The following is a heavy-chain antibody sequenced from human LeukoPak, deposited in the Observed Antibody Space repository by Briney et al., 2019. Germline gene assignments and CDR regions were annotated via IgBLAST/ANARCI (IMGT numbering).Heavy chain of an antibody. Sequence: ASVKVSCKVSGYTFTGYYMHWVRQAPGQGLEWMGWINPNSGGTNYAQKFQGRVTMTRDTSISTAYMELSRLRSDDTAVYYCARNSYGYFAEGCFDYWGQGTLVTVSS. CDR3: ARNSYGYFAEGCFDY. CDR1: GYTFTGYY. D-gene: IGHD5-18*01. J-gene: IGHJ4*02. V-gene: IGHV1-2*02. CDR2: INPNSGGT.